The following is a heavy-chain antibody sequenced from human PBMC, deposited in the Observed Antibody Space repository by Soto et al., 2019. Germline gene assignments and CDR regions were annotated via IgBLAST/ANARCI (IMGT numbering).Heavy chain of an antibody. J-gene: IGHJ5*02. D-gene: IGHD4-17*01. CDR1: GGSISSYY. CDR3: ARRYGVNSVWFDP. Sequence: HVQLQESGPGLVKPSETLSLTCTVSGGSISSYYWSWIRQPPGKGLEWIGYIYYSGRTNYNPSLMSRVSVSVYTSKIRFSLKLSSVTAADLAAEYCARRYGVNSVWFDPWGQGTLVCVSS. V-gene: IGHV4-59*01. CDR2: IYYSGRT.